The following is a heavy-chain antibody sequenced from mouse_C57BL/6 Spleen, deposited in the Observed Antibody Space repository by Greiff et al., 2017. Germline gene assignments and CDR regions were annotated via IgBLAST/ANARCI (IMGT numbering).Heavy chain of an antibody. V-gene: IGHV5-17*01. J-gene: IGHJ2*01. CDR1: GFTFSDYG. Sequence: EVQLVESGGGLVKPGGSLKLSCAASGFTFSDYGMHWVRQAPEKGLEWVAYIRSGSSTIYSADTVKGRFTISRDNAKNNLFLQMTSLRSEDTAMYYCARQSNYYFDYWGQGTTLTVSS. D-gene: IGHD4-1*01. CDR2: IRSGSSTI. CDR3: ARQSNYYFDY.